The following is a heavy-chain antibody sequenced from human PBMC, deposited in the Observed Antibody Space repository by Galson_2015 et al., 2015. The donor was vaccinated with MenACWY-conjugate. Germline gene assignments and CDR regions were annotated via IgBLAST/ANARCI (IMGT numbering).Heavy chain of an antibody. D-gene: IGHD1-20*01. CDR2: ISTGGDT. Sequence: SLRLSCAASGFTFSNYDMHWVGEERGKGLGGVSGISTGGDTYYSGSVKGRFTISRENAKNSLYLQMDSLRPGDTAIYYCVRGFLSRDKWNGLGLDVWGKGTTVIISS. CDR1: GFTFSNYD. V-gene: IGHV3-13*01. CDR3: VRGFLSRDKWNGLGLDV. J-gene: IGHJ6*04.